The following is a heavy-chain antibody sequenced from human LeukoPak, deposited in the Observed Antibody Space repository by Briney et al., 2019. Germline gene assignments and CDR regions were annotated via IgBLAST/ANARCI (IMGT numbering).Heavy chain of an antibody. CDR3: ARRVLSYVASDY. Sequence: SETLSLTCAVYGGSFSGYYWSWIRQPAGKGLEWIGEINHSGSTNYNPSLKSRVTISVDTSKNQFSLKLSSVTAADTAVYYCARRVLSYVASDYWGQGTLVTVSS. D-gene: IGHD1-26*01. J-gene: IGHJ4*02. V-gene: IGHV4-34*01. CDR1: GGSFSGYY. CDR2: INHSGST.